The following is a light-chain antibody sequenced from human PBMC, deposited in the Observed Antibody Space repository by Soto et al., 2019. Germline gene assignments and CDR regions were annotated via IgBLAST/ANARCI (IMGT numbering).Light chain of an antibody. J-gene: IGKJ1*01. CDR1: QGISSY. V-gene: IGKV1-8*01. CDR3: QQYYSYPWT. CDR2: AAS. Sequence: AIRMTHSPSSFSASTGDRVTITCRASQGISSYLAWYQQKPGKAPKLLIYAASTLQSGVPSRFSGSGSGTDFTLTISCLRSEDFATYYCQQYYSYPWTFGQGTKVDIK.